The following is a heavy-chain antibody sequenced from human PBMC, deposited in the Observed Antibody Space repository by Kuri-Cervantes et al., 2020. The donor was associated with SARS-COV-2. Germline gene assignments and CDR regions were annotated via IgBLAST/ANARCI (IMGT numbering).Heavy chain of an antibody. CDR1: GFTFGDYA. V-gene: IGHV3-49*04. CDR3: AREEQWLESSYLDY. Sequence: GGSLRLSCTASGFTFGDYAMSWVRQAPGKGLEWVGFIRSKAYGGTTEYAASVKGRFTISRDDSKSIAYLQMNSLRAGDTAVYYCAREEQWLESSYLDYWGQGTLVTVSS. D-gene: IGHD6-19*01. J-gene: IGHJ4*02. CDR2: IRSKAYGGTT.